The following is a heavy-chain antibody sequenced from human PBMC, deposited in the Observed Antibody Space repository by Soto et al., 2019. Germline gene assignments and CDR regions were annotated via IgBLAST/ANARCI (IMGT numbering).Heavy chain of an antibody. CDR1: CYSIISGYY. J-gene: IGHJ5*02. Sequence: SETLSLTYAVSCYSIISGYYWCWLRQPPGKGLEWFGSIYHGGSTYYNPSLNSRVTLSIDMTNNHVALILNSVTAADTAVYYCARVGPWVPYYYDSSPYTYENWFDPWGQGTLVTVSS. D-gene: IGHD3-22*01. CDR3: ARVGPWVPYYYDSSPYTYENWFDP. CDR2: IYHGGST. V-gene: IGHV4-38-2*01.